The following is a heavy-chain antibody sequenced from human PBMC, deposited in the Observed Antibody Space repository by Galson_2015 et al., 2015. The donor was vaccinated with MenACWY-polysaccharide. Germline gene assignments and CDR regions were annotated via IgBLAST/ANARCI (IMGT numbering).Heavy chain of an antibody. J-gene: IGHJ1*01. D-gene: IGHD2-2*02. Sequence: SVKVSCKASGYTFTSSDINWVRQATGQGPEWMGWMNPNSGNTGYAQKFRGRVTMTRDTSISTAYMELSSLRSEDTAVYYCARGHKSHCGDTSCYSFQHWGQGTLVTVSS. V-gene: IGHV1-8*01. CDR3: ARGHKSHCGDTSCYSFQH. CDR1: GYTFTSSD. CDR2: MNPNSGNT.